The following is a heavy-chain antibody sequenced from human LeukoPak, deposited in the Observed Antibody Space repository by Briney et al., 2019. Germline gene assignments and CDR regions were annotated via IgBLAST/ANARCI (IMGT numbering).Heavy chain of an antibody. CDR3: ARGYIYGYHY. J-gene: IGHJ4*02. Sequence: PGGSLRLSCATSGFTFNNYAMSWVRQAPGKGLEWVSAISSTGIAAYYADSVKGRFTISKDKSKNTLYLQMSGLRAEDTAVYYCARGYIYGYHYWGQGTLVTVSS. CDR2: ISSTGIAA. V-gene: IGHV3-23*01. CDR1: GFTFNNYA. D-gene: IGHD5-18*01.